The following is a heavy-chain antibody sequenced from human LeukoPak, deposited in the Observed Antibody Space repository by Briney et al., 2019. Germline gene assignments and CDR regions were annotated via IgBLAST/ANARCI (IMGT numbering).Heavy chain of an antibody. CDR2: INHSGST. D-gene: IGHD3-16*02. Sequence: GSLRLSCAASGFTFDDYGMSWVRQALGKGLEWIGEINHSGSTNYNPSLKSRVTISVDTSKNQFSLKLSSVTAADTAVHYCARGTYDYVWGSYRGLGYFDYWGQGTLVTVSS. CDR1: GFTFDDYG. V-gene: IGHV4-34*01. CDR3: ARGTYDYVWGSYRGLGYFDY. J-gene: IGHJ4*02.